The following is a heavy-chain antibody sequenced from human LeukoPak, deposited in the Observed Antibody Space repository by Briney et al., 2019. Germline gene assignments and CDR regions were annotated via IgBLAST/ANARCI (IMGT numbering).Heavy chain of an antibody. CDR3: AKVPFIAVAGTGHLDY. V-gene: IGHV3-23*01. J-gene: IGHJ4*02. D-gene: IGHD6-19*01. Sequence: PGGSLRLSCAASGFTFSSYAMSWVRQAPGKGLEWVSAISGSGGSTYYADSVKGRFTISRDNSKNTLYLQMNSLRAEDTAVYYCAKVPFIAVAGTGHLDYWGQGTLVTVSS. CDR1: GFTFSSYA. CDR2: ISGSGGST.